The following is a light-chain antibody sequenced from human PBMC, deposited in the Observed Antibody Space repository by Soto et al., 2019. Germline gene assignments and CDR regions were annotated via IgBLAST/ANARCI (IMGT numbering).Light chain of an antibody. CDR1: QSVSNF. CDR2: DAS. CDR3: QQRSNWPWT. Sequence: EIVLTQSRATLSLSPGERATLSCRASQSVSNFLAWYQQKHGQAPGLLISDASNRATGIPGRFSGSGSGTDFSLTISSLEPEDFAVYYCQQRSNWPWTFGQGTKVEIK. J-gene: IGKJ1*01. V-gene: IGKV3-11*01.